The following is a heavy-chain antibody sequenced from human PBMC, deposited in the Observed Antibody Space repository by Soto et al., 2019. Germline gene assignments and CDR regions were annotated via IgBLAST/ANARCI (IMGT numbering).Heavy chain of an antibody. Sequence: PGGSLRLSCAASGFTFSSYAMSWVRQAPGKGLEWVSAISGSGGSTYYADSVKGRFTISRDNSKNTLYLQMNSLRAEDTAVYYCARDQRIAVASTAWGQGTLVTVSS. CDR2: ISGSGGST. CDR3: ARDQRIAVASTA. J-gene: IGHJ5*02. CDR1: GFTFSSYA. V-gene: IGHV3-23*01. D-gene: IGHD6-19*01.